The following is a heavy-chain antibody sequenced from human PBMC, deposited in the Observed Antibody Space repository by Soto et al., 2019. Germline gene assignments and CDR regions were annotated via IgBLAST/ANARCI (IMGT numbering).Heavy chain of an antibody. CDR3: ARSCRSEPWLVGPQCHFDY. V-gene: IGHV1-3*01. Sequence: QVQLVQSGAEVKKPGASVKVSCKASGYTFTSYAMHWVRQAPGQRLEWMGWINAGNGNTKYSQKFQGRVTITRDTSASTAYMELSSLRSEDTAVYYCARSCRSEPWLVGPQCHFDYWGQGTLVTVSS. CDR2: INAGNGNT. CDR1: GYTFTSYA. D-gene: IGHD6-19*01. J-gene: IGHJ4*02.